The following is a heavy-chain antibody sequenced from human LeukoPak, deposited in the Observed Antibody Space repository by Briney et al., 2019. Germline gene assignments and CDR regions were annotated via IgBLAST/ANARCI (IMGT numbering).Heavy chain of an antibody. CDR2: IRSKADNYAT. V-gene: IGHV3-73*01. J-gene: IGHJ5*02. Sequence: GGSLRLSCAASGFTFSGSPILWVRQASGKGLEWVGCIRSKADNYATAYAASVQGRCTISRDDSKNTAYLQLNSLKTEDTAVYYCTQSNHWGQGALVTVSS. CDR3: TQSNH. CDR1: GFTFSGSP.